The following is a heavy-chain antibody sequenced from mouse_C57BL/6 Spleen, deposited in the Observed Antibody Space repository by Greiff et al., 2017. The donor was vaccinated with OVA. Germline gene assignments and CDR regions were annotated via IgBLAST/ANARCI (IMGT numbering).Heavy chain of an antibody. J-gene: IGHJ4*01. V-gene: IGHV1-52*01. D-gene: IGHD2-1*01. CDR2: IDPSDSDT. Sequence: QVQLQQPGAELVRPGSSVKLSCKASGYTFTSYWMHWVKQRPIQGLEWIGNIDPSDSDTHYNQKFKDKATLTVDKSSSTAYMQLSSLTSEDSAVYYCARPHYGNYYYAMDYWGQGTSVTVSS. CDR1: GYTFTSYW. CDR3: ARPHYGNYYYAMDY.